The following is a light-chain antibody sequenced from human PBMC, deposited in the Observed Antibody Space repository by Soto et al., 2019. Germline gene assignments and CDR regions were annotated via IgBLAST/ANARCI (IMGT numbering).Light chain of an antibody. CDR3: QQYYNWPRT. V-gene: IGKV3-15*01. CDR1: QSVSSN. J-gene: IGKJ1*01. Sequence: EIVMTQSPATLSVSPGERATLSCRASQSVSSNLAWYQQKPVHAPRLLIYNAFTRASGIPASFSGSGSGTEFTLTISSLQSEDFAVYYCQQYYNWPRTFGQGTKVEIK. CDR2: NAF.